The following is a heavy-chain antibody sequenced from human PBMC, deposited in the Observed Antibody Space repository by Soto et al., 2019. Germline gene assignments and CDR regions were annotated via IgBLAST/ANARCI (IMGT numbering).Heavy chain of an antibody. CDR2: FVPIVGTT. V-gene: IGHV1-69*01. D-gene: IGHD1-26*01. CDR3: AIGSTYSGEFEF. J-gene: IGHJ4*02. Sequence: VQLVQSGAEVKQPASSVQVSCKASGGTFSSYTVTWVRQAPGQGLEWMGGFVPIVGTTDYSQNFQGRLTINADESATTGYMELSSLTSDDTARYYCAIGSTYSGEFEFWGQGTLVTVSS. CDR1: GGTFSSYT.